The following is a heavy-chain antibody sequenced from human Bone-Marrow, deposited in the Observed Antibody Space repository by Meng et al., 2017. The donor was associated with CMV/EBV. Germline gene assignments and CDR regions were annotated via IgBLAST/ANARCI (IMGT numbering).Heavy chain of an antibody. CDR1: GYTFTGYY. Sequence: VEVVQFGAEVKKPGALVKVSCKASGYTFTGYYMHWVRQAPGQGLEWMGWINPNSGGTNYAQKFQGRVTMTRDTSISTAYMELSRLRSDDTAVYYCAREGVVAADNWFDPWGQGTLVTVSS. D-gene: IGHD2-15*01. J-gene: IGHJ5*02. V-gene: IGHV1-2*02. CDR2: INPNSGGT. CDR3: AREGVVAADNWFDP.